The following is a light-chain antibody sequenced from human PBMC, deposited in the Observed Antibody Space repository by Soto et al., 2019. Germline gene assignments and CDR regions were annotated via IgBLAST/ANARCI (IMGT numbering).Light chain of an antibody. CDR2: GAS. J-gene: IGKJ1*01. Sequence: EIVVTQSPATLSVSPGERATLSCRASQSVRSYLAWYQHKPGQPPRLLIHGASTRATGVPARFSGSGSGTQFTLTSSSLQSEDSAMYYCQPYNAGPHWTFGPGTKVEVK. CDR3: QPYNAGPHWT. V-gene: IGKV3-15*01. CDR1: QSVRSY.